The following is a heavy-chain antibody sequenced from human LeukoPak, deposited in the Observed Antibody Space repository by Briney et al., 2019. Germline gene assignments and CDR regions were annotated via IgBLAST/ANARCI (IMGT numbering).Heavy chain of an antibody. Sequence: PETLSLTCSVSGGSISSSHYYWGWIRQPPGKGLEWIGSIYYSGTTYYNPSLKSRVTISADTSKNQFSLRLSSVTAADTAVYHCARHDSYSGSCLDYWGQGTLVTVSS. CDR2: IYYSGTT. D-gene: IGHD1-26*01. J-gene: IGHJ4*02. V-gene: IGHV4-39*01. CDR1: GGSISSSHYY. CDR3: ARHDSYSGSCLDY.